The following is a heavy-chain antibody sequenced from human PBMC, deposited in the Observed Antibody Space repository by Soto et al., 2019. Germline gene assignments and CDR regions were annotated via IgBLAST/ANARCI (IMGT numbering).Heavy chain of an antibody. Sequence: GGSLRLSCAASGFTFSSYSMNWVRQAPGKGLEWVSSISSSSSYIYYADSVKGRFTISRDNAKNSLYLQMNSLRAEDTAVYYCATYSGSYYGGGYWGQGTLVTVSS. D-gene: IGHD1-26*01. CDR3: ATYSGSYYGGGY. J-gene: IGHJ4*02. CDR2: ISSSSSYI. CDR1: GFTFSSYS. V-gene: IGHV3-21*01.